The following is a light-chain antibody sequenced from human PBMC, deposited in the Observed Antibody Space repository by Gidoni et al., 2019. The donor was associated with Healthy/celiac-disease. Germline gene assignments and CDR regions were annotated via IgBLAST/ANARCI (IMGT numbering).Light chain of an antibody. V-gene: IGKV3-20*01. CDR3: QQYGSSGT. CDR2: GAS. CDR1: QSVSSSY. Sequence: EIVLTQSPGTLSLSPGERATLSCRASQSVSSSYLAWYQQKPGQAPRLLIYGASSRATGIPVRFSGSGSVTDFTLTISRLEPEDFAVYYCQQYGSSGTFGQGTKVEIK. J-gene: IGKJ1*01.